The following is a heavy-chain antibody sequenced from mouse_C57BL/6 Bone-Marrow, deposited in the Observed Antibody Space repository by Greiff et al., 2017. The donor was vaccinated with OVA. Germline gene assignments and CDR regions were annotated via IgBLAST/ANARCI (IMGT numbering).Heavy chain of an antibody. CDR2: IDPENGDT. D-gene: IGHD1-1*01. CDR3: TTHGSRP. V-gene: IGHV14-4*01. CDR1: GFNIKDDY. Sequence: EVQLVESGAELVRPGASVKLSCTASGFNIKDDYMHWVKQRPEQGLEWIGWIDPENGDTEYASKFQGKATITADTSSNTAYLQLSSLTSEDHAVYYCTTHGSRPWGQGTTLTVSS. J-gene: IGHJ2*01.